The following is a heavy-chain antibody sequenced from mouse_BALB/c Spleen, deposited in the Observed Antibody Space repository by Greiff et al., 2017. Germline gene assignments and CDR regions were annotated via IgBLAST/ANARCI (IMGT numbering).Heavy chain of an antibody. J-gene: IGHJ2*01. Sequence: VQLQQSGPGLVAPSQSLSITCTVSGFSLTSYDISWIRQPPGKGLEWLGVIWTGGGTNYNSAFMSRLSISKDNSKSQVFLKMNSLQTDDTAIYYCVRDKADYYGSSYGYYFDYWGQGTTLTVSS. D-gene: IGHD1-1*01. CDR2: IWTGGGT. V-gene: IGHV2-9-2*01. CDR1: GFSLTSYD. CDR3: VRDKADYYGSSYGYYFDY.